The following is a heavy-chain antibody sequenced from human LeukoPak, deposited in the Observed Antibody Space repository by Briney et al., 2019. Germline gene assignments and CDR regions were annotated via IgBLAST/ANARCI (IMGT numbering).Heavy chain of an antibody. Sequence: ASVKVSCKASGYTFTGYYIHWVRQAPGQGLEWMGWINPDSGGTNYAQKFQGGVTMTRDTSISTAYMELSRLRSDDTAVHYCARDGLGGSGAFDIWGQGTMVTVSS. D-gene: IGHD3-16*01. CDR3: ARDGLGGSGAFDI. J-gene: IGHJ3*02. CDR2: INPDSGGT. CDR1: GYTFTGYY. V-gene: IGHV1-2*02.